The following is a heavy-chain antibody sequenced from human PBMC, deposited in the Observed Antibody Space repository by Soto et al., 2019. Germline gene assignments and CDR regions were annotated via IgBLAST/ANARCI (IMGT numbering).Heavy chain of an antibody. CDR2: ISAYNGNT. CDR1: GYTFTSYG. D-gene: IGHD1-26*01. V-gene: IGHV1-18*01. J-gene: IGHJ4*02. CDR3: ARDTRGGSYAFDY. Sequence: QVQLVQSGAEVKKPGASVKVSCKASGYTFTSYGISWVRQAPGQGLEWMGWISAYNGNTNYAQKLQGRVTMTTDTSRGTAYMELRGLRSADTAGYYCARDTRGGSYAFDYWGQGTLVTVPS.